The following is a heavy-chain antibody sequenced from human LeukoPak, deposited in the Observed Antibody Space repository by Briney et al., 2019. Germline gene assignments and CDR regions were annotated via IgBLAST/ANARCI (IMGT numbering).Heavy chain of an antibody. D-gene: IGHD3-10*02. V-gene: IGHV3-48*04. J-gene: IGHJ6*04. CDR2: ISSSSSTI. CDR3: AELGITMIGGV. Sequence: GGSLRLSCAASGFTFSSYNINWVRQAPGKGLEWVSYISSSSSTIYYADSVKGRFTISRDNAKNSLYLQMNSLRAEDTAVYYCAELGITMIGGVWGKGTTVTISS. CDR1: GFTFSSYN.